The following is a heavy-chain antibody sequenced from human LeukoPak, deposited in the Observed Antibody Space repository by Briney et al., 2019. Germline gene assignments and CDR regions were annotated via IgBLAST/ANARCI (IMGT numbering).Heavy chain of an antibody. D-gene: IGHD2-2*01. CDR1: GGTFSSYA. J-gene: IGHJ6*03. V-gene: IGHV1-69*05. Sequence: SVTVSCKASGGTFSSYAISWVRQAPGQGLEWMGGIIPIFGTANYAQKFQGRVTITTDESTSTAYMELSSLRSEDTAVYYCARGHLYCSSTSCYNTATRHYMDVWGKGTTVTVSS. CDR3: ARGHLYCSSTSCYNTATRHYMDV. CDR2: IIPIFGTA.